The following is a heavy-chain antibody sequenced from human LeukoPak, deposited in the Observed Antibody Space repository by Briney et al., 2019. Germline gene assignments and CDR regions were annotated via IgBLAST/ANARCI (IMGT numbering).Heavy chain of an antibody. CDR2: ISGSGGST. CDR1: GFTFSSYA. V-gene: IGHV3-23*01. J-gene: IGHJ4*02. D-gene: IGHD3-22*01. CDR3: ALKGGHYYHFDA. Sequence: GGSLRLSCAASGFTFSSYAMGWVRQAQGKGLEWVSAISGSGGSTYYADSVKGRFTVSRDNSKNTLYLQMNSLRAEDTAVYYCALKGGHYYHFDAWGQGTLATVSS.